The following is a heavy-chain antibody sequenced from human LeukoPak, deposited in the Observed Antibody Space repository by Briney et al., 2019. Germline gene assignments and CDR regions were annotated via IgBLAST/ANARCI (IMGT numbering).Heavy chain of an antibody. V-gene: IGHV3-48*04. CDR1: GFTFSSYA. D-gene: IGHD6-13*01. CDR3: ARDRADSSSWSNPGYNWFDP. J-gene: IGHJ5*02. Sequence: QSGGSLRLSCAASGFTFSSYAMHWVRQAPGKGLEWVSYISSSGSTIYYADSVKGRFTISRDNAKNSLYLQMNSLRAEDTAVYYCARDRADSSSWSNPGYNWFDPWGQGTLVTVSS. CDR2: ISSSGSTI.